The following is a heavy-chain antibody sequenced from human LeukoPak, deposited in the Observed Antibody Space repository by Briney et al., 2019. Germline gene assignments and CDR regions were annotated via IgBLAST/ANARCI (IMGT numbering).Heavy chain of an antibody. D-gene: IGHD3-10*01. V-gene: IGHV3-7*01. CDR2: IKQDGSEK. Sequence: GGSLRLSCAASGFTFSSYWMSWVRQAPGKGLEWVANIKQDGSEKYYVDSVKGLFSISRDNAKNSLYPQMNSLRAEDTAVYYCAREVYGSGRSWFDPWGQGTLVTVSS. CDR3: AREVYGSGRSWFDP. J-gene: IGHJ5*02. CDR1: GFTFSSYW.